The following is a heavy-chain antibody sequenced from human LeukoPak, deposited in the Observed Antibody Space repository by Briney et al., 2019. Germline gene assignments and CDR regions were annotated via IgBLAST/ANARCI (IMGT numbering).Heavy chain of an antibody. CDR2: ISSSSSYI. J-gene: IGHJ1*01. V-gene: IGHV3-21*01. Sequence: GGSLRLSCAASGFTFSSYSMNWVRQAPGKGLEWVSSISSSSSYIYYAGSVKGRFTISRDNAKNSLYLQMNSLRAEDTAVYYCARVPATVSDEYFQHWGQGTLVTVSS. D-gene: IGHD4-17*01. CDR3: ARVPATVSDEYFQH. CDR1: GFTFSSYS.